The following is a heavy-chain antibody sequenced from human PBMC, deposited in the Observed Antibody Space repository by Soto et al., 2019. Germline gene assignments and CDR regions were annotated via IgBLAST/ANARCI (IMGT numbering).Heavy chain of an antibody. CDR3: ARMIAAWDAFDI. V-gene: IGHV3-66*01. CDR2: IYSGGST. D-gene: IGHD6-13*01. Sequence: EVQLVESGGGLVQPGGSLRLSCAASGFTVSSNYMSWVRQAPGKGLEWVSVIYSGGSTYYADSVKGRFTISRDNSKNTLYLQMNRLRAEDTAVYYCARMIAAWDAFDIWGQGTMVTVSS. CDR1: GFTVSSNY. J-gene: IGHJ3*02.